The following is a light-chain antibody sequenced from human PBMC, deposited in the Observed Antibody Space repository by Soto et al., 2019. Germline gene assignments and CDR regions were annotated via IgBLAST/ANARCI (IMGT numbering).Light chain of an antibody. CDR1: QSVSSN. CDR3: QQYNNWLT. Sequence: EIVMTQSPATLSVSPGERATLSCRASQSVSSNLAWYQQKPGQAPRLLIYGADTRATGIPARFSGSGSGTEFTLTISSLQSEDFAVYYCQQYNNWLTFGPGTKVDIK. V-gene: IGKV3-15*01. J-gene: IGKJ3*01. CDR2: GAD.